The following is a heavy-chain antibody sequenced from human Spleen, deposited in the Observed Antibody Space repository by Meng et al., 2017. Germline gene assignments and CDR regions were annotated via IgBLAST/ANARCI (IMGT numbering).Heavy chain of an antibody. Sequence: QVQLVESGGGLVKPGGSLRLSCVASGFTFSDSYMSWIRQAPGKGLEWLSSIDNSGSSIYYADSVRGRFTISRDNSKNMLYLQMNSLRAEDTAVYYCAKSPRYIVGGKTVAGAIDYWGQGTLVTVSS. J-gene: IGHJ4*02. CDR1: GFTFSDSY. CDR3: AKSPRYIVGGKTVAGAIDY. V-gene: IGHV3-11*01. D-gene: IGHD1-26*01. CDR2: IDNSGSSI.